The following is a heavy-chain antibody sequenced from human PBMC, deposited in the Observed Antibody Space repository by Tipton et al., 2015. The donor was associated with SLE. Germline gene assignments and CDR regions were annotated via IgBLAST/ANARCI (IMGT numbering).Heavy chain of an antibody. J-gene: IGHJ4*02. CDR1: GFTFSSYN. D-gene: IGHD3-22*01. CDR3: AKEYYDSSGYYFDY. Sequence: SLRLSCAASGFTFSSYNMNWVRQAPGKGLEWVSSISSSSSYIYYADSVKGRFTISRDNAKNSLYLQMNSLRAEDTAVYYCAKEYYDSSGYYFDYWGQGTLVTVSS. V-gene: IGHV3-21*01. CDR2: ISSSSSYI.